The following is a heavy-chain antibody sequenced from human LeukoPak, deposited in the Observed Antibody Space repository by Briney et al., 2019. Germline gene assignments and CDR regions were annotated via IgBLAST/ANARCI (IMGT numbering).Heavy chain of an antibody. CDR2: ISAYNGNT. CDR1: GYTFTSYG. CDR3: ARLVPGRIRLWFSDYYYGMDV. J-gene: IGHJ6*02. D-gene: IGHD5-18*01. V-gene: IGHV1-18*01. Sequence: GASVKVSCKASGYTFTSYGISWVRQAPGQGLEWMGWISAYNGNTNYAQKLQGRVTMTTDTSTSTAYMELRSLRSDDTAVYYCARLVPGRIRLWFSDYYYGMDVWGQGTTVTVSS.